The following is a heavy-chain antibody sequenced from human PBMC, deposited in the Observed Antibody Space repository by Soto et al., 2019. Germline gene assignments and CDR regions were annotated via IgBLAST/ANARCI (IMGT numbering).Heavy chain of an antibody. J-gene: IGHJ6*02. V-gene: IGHV3-23*01. CDR2: IAGGGGTT. CDR1: GFTFSTYA. D-gene: IGHD1-1*01. Sequence: EVQLSESGGDLVQPGGYLRLSCAGSGFTFSTYAMNWVRQAPGKGLEWVSAIAGGGGTTYYADSVKGRFIISRDNSKSTLFLHMKSLRVEDSTVYHCATGAGQPMYTIDVWGQGTTVTVSS. CDR3: ATGAGQPMYTIDV.